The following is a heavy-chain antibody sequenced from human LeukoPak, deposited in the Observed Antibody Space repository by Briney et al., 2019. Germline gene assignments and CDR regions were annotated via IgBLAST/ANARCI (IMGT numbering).Heavy chain of an antibody. CDR3: AKRPSGSYYTQYYFDY. CDR2: ISGSGGST. J-gene: IGHJ4*02. Sequence: GGSLRLSCAASGFTFSSYAMSWVRQAPGKGLEWVSAISGSGGSTYYADSVKGRFTISRDNSKNTLYLQMNSLRAEDTAVYYCAKRPSGSYYTQYYFDYWGQGILVTVSS. V-gene: IGHV3-23*01. CDR1: GFTFSSYA. D-gene: IGHD3-10*01.